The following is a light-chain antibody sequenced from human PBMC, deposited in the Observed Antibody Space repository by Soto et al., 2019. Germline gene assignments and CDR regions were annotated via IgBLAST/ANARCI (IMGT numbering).Light chain of an antibody. V-gene: IGKV3-11*01. J-gene: IGKJ5*01. CDR3: QQRLT. CDR2: DAS. Sequence: EIVLPQCPATLSLSLGERATLSCSASPGVHSYLAWYQQKPGQAPRILIYDASNRATGIAARFSASGSGTDFTLTISRVEPVDFAVYYCQQRLTFSKGTRLEIK. CDR1: PGVHSY.